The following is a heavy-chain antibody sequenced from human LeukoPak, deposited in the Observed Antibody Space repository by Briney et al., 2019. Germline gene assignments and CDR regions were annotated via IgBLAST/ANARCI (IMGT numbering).Heavy chain of an antibody. CDR3: AKGYYDFWSGYSAFDY. Sequence: SLRLSCAASGFTFDDYAMHWVRQAPGKGLEWVSGISWNSGSIVYADSVKGGFTISRDNAKTSLYLQMNSLRAEDMALYYCAKGYYDFWSGYSAFDYWGQGTLVTVSS. J-gene: IGHJ4*02. CDR1: GFTFDDYA. D-gene: IGHD3-3*01. CDR2: ISWNSGSI. V-gene: IGHV3-9*03.